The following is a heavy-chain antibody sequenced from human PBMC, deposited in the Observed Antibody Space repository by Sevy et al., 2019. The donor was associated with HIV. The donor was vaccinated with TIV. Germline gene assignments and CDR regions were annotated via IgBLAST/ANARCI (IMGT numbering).Heavy chain of an antibody. CDR1: GFTFRTYG. D-gene: IGHD2-8*01. V-gene: IGHV3-33*01. Sequence: GGSLRLSCAASGFTFRTYGMHWVRQAPGKGLEWVAVIWDDGNSKYYADSVKDRFTISRDNFKNTLYLQMNSLRAEDTAVYYCARGGYCTNGVCYGSIDYWGQGTLVTVSS. CDR2: IWDDGNSK. CDR3: ARGGYCTNGVCYGSIDY. J-gene: IGHJ4*02.